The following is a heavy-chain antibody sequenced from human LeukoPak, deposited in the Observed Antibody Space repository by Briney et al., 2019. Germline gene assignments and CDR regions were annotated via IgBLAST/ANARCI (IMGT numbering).Heavy chain of an antibody. J-gene: IGHJ4*02. CDR3: ARQYYDIWSGYYTADYYFDD. Sequence: PGGSLRLSCAASGFTFSNYYMTWVRQAPGKGLEWVSSISSRSSYIYYADSVKGRFTISRDNAKNSLYLQLNSLRAEDTAVYYCARQYYDIWSGYYTADYYFDDWGQGTLVTVSS. CDR2: ISSRSSYI. CDR1: GFTFSNYY. V-gene: IGHV3-21*06. D-gene: IGHD3-3*01.